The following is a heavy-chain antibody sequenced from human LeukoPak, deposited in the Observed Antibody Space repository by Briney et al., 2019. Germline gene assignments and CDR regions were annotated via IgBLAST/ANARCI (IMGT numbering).Heavy chain of an antibody. J-gene: IGHJ4*02. D-gene: IGHD1/OR15-1a*01. CDR1: GFTFSNAW. CDR2: IWYDGSNK. CDR3: ARSAGLNS. Sequence: GGSLRLSCAASGFTFSNAWMSWVRQAPGKGLEWVAVIWYDGSNKYYADSVKGRFTISRDNSKNTLYLQMNSLRAEDTTVYYCARSAGLNSWGQGTLVIVSS. V-gene: IGHV3-33*08.